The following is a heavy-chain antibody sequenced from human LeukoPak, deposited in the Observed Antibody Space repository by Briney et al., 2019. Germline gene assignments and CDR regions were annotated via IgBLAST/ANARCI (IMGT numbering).Heavy chain of an antibody. CDR2: IIPIFGTA. CDR3: ASELAAAGQGYFDY. V-gene: IGHV1-69*13. D-gene: IGHD6-13*01. Sequence: GASVKVSCKASGGTFSSYAISWVRQAPGQGLEWMGGIIPIFGTANYAQKFQGRVTITADESTSTAYMELSSLRSEDTAVYYCASELAAAGQGYFDYWGQGTLVTVSS. J-gene: IGHJ4*02. CDR1: GGTFSSYA.